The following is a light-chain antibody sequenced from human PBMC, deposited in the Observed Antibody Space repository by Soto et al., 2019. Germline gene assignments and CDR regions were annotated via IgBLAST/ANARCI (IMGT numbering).Light chain of an antibody. Sequence: EIVMTQSTATLSVSPGERATLSCRASQNVGSNLAWYQQKPGQAPRLLIYGAYTRDTGIPARFKGSGSGTDINLTIRSRQSEHFAVYYCQQCNHWFTFGPGTKVD. J-gene: IGKJ3*01. CDR1: QNVGSN. CDR3: QQCNHWFT. V-gene: IGKV3-15*01. CDR2: GAY.